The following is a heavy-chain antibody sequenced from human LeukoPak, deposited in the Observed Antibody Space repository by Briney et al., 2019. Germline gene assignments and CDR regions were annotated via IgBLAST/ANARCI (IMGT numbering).Heavy chain of an antibody. J-gene: IGHJ5*02. Sequence: GESLKISFKGSGYSFTSYWIGWVRPMPGKGLEWMGIIYPGDSDTRYSPSFQGQVTISADKSISTAYLQWSSLNASDTAMYFCARPHYYGSGSYYHWGQGTLVTVSS. D-gene: IGHD3-10*01. CDR3: ARPHYYGSGSYYH. CDR1: GYSFTSYW. CDR2: IYPGDSDT. V-gene: IGHV5-51*01.